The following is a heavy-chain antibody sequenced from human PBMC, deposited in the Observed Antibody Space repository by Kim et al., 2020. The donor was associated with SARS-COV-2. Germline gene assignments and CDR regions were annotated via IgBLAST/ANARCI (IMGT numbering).Heavy chain of an antibody. V-gene: IGHV7-4-1*02. J-gene: IGHJ4*02. CDR3: ARSDSSGYLFDY. D-gene: IGHD3-22*01. Sequence: PTYAPTFRGRSVLSLDPSVSTAYLHISTLKAEDTAVYYCARSDSSGYLFDYWGQGTLVTVSS. CDR2: P.